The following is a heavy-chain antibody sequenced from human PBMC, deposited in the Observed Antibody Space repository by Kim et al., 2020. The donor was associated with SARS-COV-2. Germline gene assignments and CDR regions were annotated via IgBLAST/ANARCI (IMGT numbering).Heavy chain of an antibody. D-gene: IGHD6-6*01. CDR2: ISSSSSYT. V-gene: IGHV3-11*05. CDR3: ARDLHAISSSQNYYYYGMDV. Sequence: GGSLRLSCAASGFTFSDYYMSWIRQAPGKGLEWVSYISSSSSYTNYADSVKGRFTISRDNAKNSLYLQMNSLRAEDTAVYYCARDLHAISSSQNYYYYGMDVWGQGTTVTVSS. CDR1: GFTFSDYY. J-gene: IGHJ6*02.